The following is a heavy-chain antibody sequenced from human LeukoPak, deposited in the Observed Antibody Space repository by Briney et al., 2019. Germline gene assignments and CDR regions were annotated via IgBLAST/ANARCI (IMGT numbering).Heavy chain of an antibody. J-gene: IGHJ5*02. D-gene: IGHD2-2*01. Sequence: SETLSLTCTVSGGSISSYYWSWIRQPAGKGLEWIGRIYTSGSTNYNPSLKSRVTMSVDTSKNQFSLKLSSVTAADTAVYYCARDERFECSSTSCRENWFDPWGQGTLVTVSS. CDR1: GGSISSYY. CDR3: ARDERFECSSTSCRENWFDP. V-gene: IGHV4-4*07. CDR2: IYTSGST.